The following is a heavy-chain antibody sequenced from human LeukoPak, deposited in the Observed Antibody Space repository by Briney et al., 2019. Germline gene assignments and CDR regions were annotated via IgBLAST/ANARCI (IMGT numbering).Heavy chain of an antibody. J-gene: IGHJ5*02. CDR3: AKDFVGGWYHH. CDR2: ISSSGLST. Sequence: GGSLRLSCAVSGFTFSSYAMSWVRQAPGKGLEWVSGISSSGLSTYYADSVKGRFTISRDISKITLYLQMNSLRAEDTAVYYCAKDFVGGWYHHWGQGTLVTVSS. CDR1: GFTFSSYA. V-gene: IGHV3-23*01. D-gene: IGHD4-23*01.